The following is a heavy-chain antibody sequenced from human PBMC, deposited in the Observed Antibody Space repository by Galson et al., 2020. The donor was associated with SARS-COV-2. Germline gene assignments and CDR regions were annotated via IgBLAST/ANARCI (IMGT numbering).Heavy chain of an antibody. V-gene: IGHV4-59*01. Sequence: SETLSLTCTVSGGSISTYYWSWIRQPPGEGLEFIGYIYYGGNIDYNPSLKSRVTISVDTSKNQFSLKLSSVTAADSAVYYCVGGSGSDYSFDYWGQGTLVTVSS. J-gene: IGHJ4*02. D-gene: IGHD3-10*01. CDR1: GGSISTYY. CDR3: VGGSGSDYSFDY. CDR2: IYYGGNI.